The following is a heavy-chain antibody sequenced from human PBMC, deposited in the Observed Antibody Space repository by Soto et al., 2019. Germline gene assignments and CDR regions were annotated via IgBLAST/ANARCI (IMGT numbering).Heavy chain of an antibody. V-gene: IGHV1-69*01. Sequence: QVQLVQSGAEVKKPGSSVQVSCKASGGTFSGYAIRRVRQATGQGLEWMGGIIPVSGTANYEQKFQGRVTITADETTSTAYMELSSLRSEDTAVYYCVRSQGSSTSLEIYYYYYYGMDVWGQGTTVTVSS. CDR3: VRSQGSSTSLEIYYYYYYGMDV. J-gene: IGHJ6*02. CDR1: GGTFSGYA. CDR2: IIPVSGTA. D-gene: IGHD2-2*01.